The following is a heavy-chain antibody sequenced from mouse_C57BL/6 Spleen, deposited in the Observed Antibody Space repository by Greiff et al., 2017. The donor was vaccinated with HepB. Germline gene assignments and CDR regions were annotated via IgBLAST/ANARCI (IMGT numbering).Heavy chain of an antibody. Sequence: EVKVVESGAELVKPGASVKLSCTASGFNIKDYYMHWVKQRTEQGLEWIGRIDPEDGETKYAPKFQGKATITADTSSNTAYLQLSSLTSEDTAVYYCAPYYYGSSPYWYFDVWGTGTTVTVSS. CDR3: APYYYGSSPYWYFDV. CDR2: IDPEDGET. V-gene: IGHV14-2*01. J-gene: IGHJ1*03. D-gene: IGHD1-1*01. CDR1: GFNIKDYY.